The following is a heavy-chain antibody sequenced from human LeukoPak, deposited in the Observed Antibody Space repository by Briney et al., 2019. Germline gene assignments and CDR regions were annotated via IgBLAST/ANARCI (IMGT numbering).Heavy chain of an antibody. CDR1: GFSFRNYW. J-gene: IGHJ4*02. D-gene: IGHD4-17*01. V-gene: IGHV3-7*01. CDR3: ARDGDGRGEDFDY. Sequence: GGSLRLSRVASGFSFRNYWMSWVRQAPGKGLEWGANIKEDGSKKNHLDSVKGRFTISRDNAKNFLYLQMNSLRVEDTALYYCARDGDGRGEDFDYWGQGILVTVSS. CDR2: IKEDGSKK.